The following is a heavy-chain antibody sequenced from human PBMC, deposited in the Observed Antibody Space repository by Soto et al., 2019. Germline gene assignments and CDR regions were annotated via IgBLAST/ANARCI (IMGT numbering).Heavy chain of an antibody. CDR2: ITAGSDTV. D-gene: IGHD2-8*01. V-gene: IGHV3-48*02. Sequence: QVVESGGGLVQPGGSLRLSCAASGFTFSAYSMNWARQAPGKGLEWVSYITAGSDTVFYADSVKGRFTISRDNAKNSLYLQMNGLRDEDTAVYYCARDNGMAGSFDPWGPGTLVTVSS. CDR3: ARDNGMAGSFDP. J-gene: IGHJ5*02. CDR1: GFTFSAYS.